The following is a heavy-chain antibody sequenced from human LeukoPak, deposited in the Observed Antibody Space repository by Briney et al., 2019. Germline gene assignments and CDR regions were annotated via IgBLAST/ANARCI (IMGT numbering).Heavy chain of an antibody. D-gene: IGHD3-3*01. V-gene: IGHV4-59*01. J-gene: IGHJ4*02. CDR3: ATGVDFWSGPFD. Sequence: PSETLSLTCAVSGGSISSYYWSWIRQPPGKGLEWIGYIYYSGSTNYNPSLKSRVTISVDTSKNQFSLKLSSVTAADTAVYYCATGVDFWSGPFDWGQGTLVTVSS. CDR1: GGSISSYY. CDR2: IYYSGST.